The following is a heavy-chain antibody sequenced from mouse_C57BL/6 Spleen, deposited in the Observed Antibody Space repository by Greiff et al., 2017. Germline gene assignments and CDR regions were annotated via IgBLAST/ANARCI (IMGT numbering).Heavy chain of an antibody. J-gene: IGHJ3*01. D-gene: IGHD2-4*01. Sequence: ESGPGLVKPSQSLSLTCSVTGYSITSGYYWNWIRQFPGNKLEWMGYISYDGSNNYNPSLKNRISITRDTSKNQFFLKLNSVTTEDTATYYCARDGGLRRVAWFAYWGQGTLVTVSA. CDR2: ISYDGSN. CDR1: GYSITSGYY. V-gene: IGHV3-6*01. CDR3: ARDGGLRRVAWFAY.